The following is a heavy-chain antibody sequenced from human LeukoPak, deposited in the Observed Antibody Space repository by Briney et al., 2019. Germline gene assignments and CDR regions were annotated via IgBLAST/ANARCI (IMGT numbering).Heavy chain of an antibody. V-gene: IGHV4-59*11. D-gene: IGHD2-21*02. CDR1: GGSITSHY. CDR2: IHYNRNT. CDR3: SRHRAYCGGDCLYLYLYS. Sequence: PSETLSLTCSVPGGSITSHYWSWVRQPPGKGLEWIANIHYNRNTNYKPSLKSRVTMSLDTSKKQDSLNLSSVSAADRAVSCGSRHRAYCGGDCLYLYLYSWNQGTLVTVS. J-gene: IGHJ4*02.